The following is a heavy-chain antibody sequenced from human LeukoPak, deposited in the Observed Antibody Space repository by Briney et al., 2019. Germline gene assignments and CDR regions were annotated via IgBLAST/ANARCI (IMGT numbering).Heavy chain of an antibody. Sequence: SETLSLTCTVSGGSIGNYYWSWIRQPAGKGLEWIGRIYTSGNTNYNPSLKSRVTMSVDTSKNQFSLKLSSMTAADTAVYYCASGGIAGWYFDLWGRGTLVTVSS. J-gene: IGHJ2*01. CDR3: ASGGIAGWYFDL. CDR1: GGSIGNYY. D-gene: IGHD1-14*01. V-gene: IGHV4-4*07. CDR2: IYTSGNT.